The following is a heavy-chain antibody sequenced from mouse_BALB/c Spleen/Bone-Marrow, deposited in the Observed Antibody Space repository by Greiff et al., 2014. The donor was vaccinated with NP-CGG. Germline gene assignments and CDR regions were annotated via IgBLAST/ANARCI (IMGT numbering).Heavy chain of an antibody. CDR2: ILPGIST. CDR1: GYIFSSYW. J-gene: IGHJ2*01. D-gene: IGHD1-1*02. CDR3: ARGIWYHFDY. Sequence: VQLVESGAELMKPGASVKISCKATGYIFSSYWIEWVKQRPGHGLEWIGEILPGISTNYNEKFKGKATFTADTSSNTAYMQLSSLTSEDSAVYYCARGIWYHFDYWGQGTTLTVSS. V-gene: IGHV1-9*01.